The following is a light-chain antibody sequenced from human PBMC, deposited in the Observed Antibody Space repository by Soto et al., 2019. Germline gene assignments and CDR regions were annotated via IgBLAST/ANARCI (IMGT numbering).Light chain of an antibody. CDR3: SSYAGSNNWV. J-gene: IGLJ3*02. Sequence: QSALTQPPSASGSPGQSVTFSCTGTSSDVGGYNYVSWYQQHPGRAPKLIIYEVTKRPSGVPDRFSGSKSGNTASLTVSGLQAEDEGDYYCSSYAGSNNWVFGGGTKLTVL. CDR1: SSDVGGYNY. V-gene: IGLV2-8*01. CDR2: EVT.